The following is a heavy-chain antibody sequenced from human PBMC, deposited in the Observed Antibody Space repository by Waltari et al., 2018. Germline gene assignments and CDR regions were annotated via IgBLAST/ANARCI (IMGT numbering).Heavy chain of an antibody. J-gene: IGHJ5*02. V-gene: IGHV4-34*01. CDR1: GGSFSGYY. CDR3: ARGRRQQLNWFDP. D-gene: IGHD6-13*01. Sequence: QVQLQQWGAGLLKPSETLSLTCAVYGGSFSGYYWSWIRQPPGKGLEWIGEINHRGSTNYNPALKSRVTISVDTSKNQFSLKLSAVTAADTAVYYCARGRRQQLNWFDPWGQGTLVTVSS. CDR2: INHRGST.